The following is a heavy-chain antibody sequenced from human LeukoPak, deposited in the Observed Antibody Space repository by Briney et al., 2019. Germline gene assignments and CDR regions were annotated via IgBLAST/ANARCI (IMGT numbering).Heavy chain of an antibody. D-gene: IGHD3-10*01. CDR3: ARVNRYYGSGSYVYYYYGMDV. J-gene: IGHJ6*02. CDR2: IYHSGST. CDR1: GGSISSRGYS. V-gene: IGHV4-30-2*01. Sequence: SETLSLTCAVSGGSISSRGYSWSWIRQPPGKGLEWIGYIYHSGSTYYSPSLKSRVTISIDRSKNQFSLKLRSVAAADTAVYYCARVNRYYGSGSYVYYYYGMDVWGQGTTVTVSS.